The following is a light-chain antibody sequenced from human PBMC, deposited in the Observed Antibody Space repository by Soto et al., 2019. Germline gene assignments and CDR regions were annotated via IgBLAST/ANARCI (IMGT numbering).Light chain of an antibody. CDR3: QHYGASFT. J-gene: IGKJ3*01. Sequence: EIVLTQSPGTLSLSPGERATLSCRASQSVNSSYLAWYQQKPGQAPRLLIYGASSRATGIPDRFSGSGSGTDFTLTVSRLEPEDFAVYYCQHYGASFTFGPGTKVDIK. CDR1: QSVNSSY. CDR2: GAS. V-gene: IGKV3-20*01.